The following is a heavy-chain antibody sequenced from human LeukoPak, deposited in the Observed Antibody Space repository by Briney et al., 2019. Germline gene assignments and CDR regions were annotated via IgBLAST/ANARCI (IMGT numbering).Heavy chain of an antibody. D-gene: IGHD1-7*01. CDR3: ARVLGGTLDQGGFDY. Sequence: GSLRLSCAASGFTFSSYSMNWVRQAPGKGLAWVSSISSSSSYIYYADSVKGRFTISRDNAKNSLYLQMNSLRAEDTAVYYCARVLGGTLDQGGFDYWGQGTLVTVSS. V-gene: IGHV3-21*01. J-gene: IGHJ4*02. CDR1: GFTFSSYS. CDR2: ISSSSSYI.